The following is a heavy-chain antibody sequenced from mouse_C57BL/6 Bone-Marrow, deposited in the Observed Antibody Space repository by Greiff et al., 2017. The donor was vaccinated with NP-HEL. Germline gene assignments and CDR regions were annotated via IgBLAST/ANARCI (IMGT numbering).Heavy chain of an antibody. Sequence: EVKVVESGGDLVKPGGSLKLSCAASGFTFSSYGMSWVRQTPDKRLEWVATISSGGSYTYYPDSVKGRFTISRDNAKNTLYLQMSSLKSEDTAMYYCARPDWYFDVWGTGTTVTVSS. CDR2: ISSGGSYT. V-gene: IGHV5-6*01. CDR1: GFTFSSYG. CDR3: ARPDWYFDV. J-gene: IGHJ1*03.